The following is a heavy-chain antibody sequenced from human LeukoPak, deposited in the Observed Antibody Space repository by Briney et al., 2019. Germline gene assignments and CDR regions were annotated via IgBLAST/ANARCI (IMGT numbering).Heavy chain of an antibody. CDR2: INHSGST. D-gene: IGHD6-6*01. CDR1: GGSFSGYY. J-gene: IGHJ4*02. V-gene: IGHV4-34*01. CDR3: ASRRPSSIAARTFDY. Sequence: PSETLSLTCAVYGGSFSGYYWSWIRQPPGKGLEWIGEINHSGSTNYNPSLKSRVTISVDTSKNQFSLKLSSVTAADTAVYYCASRRPSSIAARTFDYWGQGTPVTVSS.